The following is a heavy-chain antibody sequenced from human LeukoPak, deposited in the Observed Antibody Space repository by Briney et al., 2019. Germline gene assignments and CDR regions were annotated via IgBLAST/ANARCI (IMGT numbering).Heavy chain of an antibody. CDR2: IIPIFGTA. Sequence: ASVKVSCKASGYTFTSYGISWVRQAPGQGLEWMGGIIPIFGTANYAQKFQGKVTITTDESTSTAYMELSSLRSEDTAVYYCASIVAVGCSGGSCYPRVNYFDYWGQGTLVTVSS. CDR1: GYTFTSYG. CDR3: ASIVAVGCSGGSCYPRVNYFDY. J-gene: IGHJ4*02. D-gene: IGHD2-15*01. V-gene: IGHV1-69*05.